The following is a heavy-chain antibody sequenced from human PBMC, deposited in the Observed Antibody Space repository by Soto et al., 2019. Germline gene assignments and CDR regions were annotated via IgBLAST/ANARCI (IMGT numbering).Heavy chain of an antibody. V-gene: IGHV4-4*07. CDR3: AGIAQPIYYGMDV. D-gene: IGHD6-13*01. CDR2: IYASGST. J-gene: IGHJ6*02. Sequence: SETLSLTCTVSGGSIRSYYWNWIRQPAGKGLEWIGRIYASGSTNYNPPIKSRVTMFVGTSHNQFSLKLSSVTAADTAVYFCAGIAQPIYYGMDVWGQGTTVTVSS. CDR1: GGSIRSYY.